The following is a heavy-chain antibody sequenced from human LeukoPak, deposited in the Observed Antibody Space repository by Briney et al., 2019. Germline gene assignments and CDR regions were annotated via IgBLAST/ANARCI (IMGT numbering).Heavy chain of an antibody. J-gene: IGHJ3*02. Sequence: ASVKVSCXASGYTFTGYYMHWVRLAPGQGLEWMGWINPNSGGTNYAQKFQGRVTMTRDTSISTAYMELSRLRSDDTAVYYCARELKSRGFWRRAIGAFDIWGQGTMVTVSS. CDR2: INPNSGGT. V-gene: IGHV1-2*02. CDR1: GYTFTGYY. D-gene: IGHD3-3*01. CDR3: ARELKSRGFWRRAIGAFDI.